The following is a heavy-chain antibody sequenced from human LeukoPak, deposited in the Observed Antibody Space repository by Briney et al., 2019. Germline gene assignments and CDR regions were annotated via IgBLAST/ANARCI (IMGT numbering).Heavy chain of an antibody. CDR2: INSDGSST. CDR1: GFTFSSYW. J-gene: IGHJ4*02. D-gene: IGHD4-17*01. CDR3: AGWGYTVTTSH. V-gene: IGHV3-74*01. Sequence: PGGSLRLSCAASGFTFSSYWMHWVRQAPGKGLVWVSRINSDGSSTSYADYVKGRFTISRDNAKNTLYLQMTSLRAEDTAVYYCAGWGYTVTTSHWGQGTLVTVSS.